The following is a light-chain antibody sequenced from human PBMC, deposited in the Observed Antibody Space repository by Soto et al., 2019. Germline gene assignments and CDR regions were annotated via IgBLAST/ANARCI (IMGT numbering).Light chain of an antibody. V-gene: IGKV4-1*01. CDR1: QSVLYSSNNKNY. CDR2: WAS. Sequence: DIVMTQSPDSLAVSLGERATTNCKSSQSVLYSSNNKNYLAWYQQKPVQPPKLLIYWASTRESGVPDRFSGSGSGTDFTLTISSLQAEDVAVYYCQRYYSAPQTFGQGTKVEIK. CDR3: QRYYSAPQT. J-gene: IGKJ1*01.